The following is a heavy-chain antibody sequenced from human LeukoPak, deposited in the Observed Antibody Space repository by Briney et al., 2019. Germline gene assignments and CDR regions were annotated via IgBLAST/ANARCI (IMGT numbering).Heavy chain of an antibody. D-gene: IGHD5-18*01. CDR2: IYYSGST. V-gene: IGHV4-39*07. CDR3: ARSAPAMVFDY. CDR1: GGSLSSSSYY. J-gene: IGHJ4*02. Sequence: SETLSLTCTVSGGSLSSSSYYWGWIRQPPGKGLEWIGSIYYSGSTYYNPSLKSRVTISVDTSKNQFSLKLSSVTAADTAVYYCARSAPAMVFDYWGQGTLVTVSS.